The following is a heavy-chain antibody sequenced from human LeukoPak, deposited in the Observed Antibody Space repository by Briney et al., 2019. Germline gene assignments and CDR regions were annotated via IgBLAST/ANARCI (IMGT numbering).Heavy chain of an antibody. CDR2: INHSGST. V-gene: IGHV4-34*01. D-gene: IGHD3-3*01. CDR1: GFTFSNAW. Sequence: GSLRLSCATSGFTFSNAWMNWIRQPPGKGLEWIGEINHSGSTNYNPSLKSRVTISVDTSKNQFSLKLSSVTAADTAVYYCARLSTYYHFWSGPRYNWFDPWGQGTLVTVSS. J-gene: IGHJ5*02. CDR3: ARLSTYYHFWSGPRYNWFDP.